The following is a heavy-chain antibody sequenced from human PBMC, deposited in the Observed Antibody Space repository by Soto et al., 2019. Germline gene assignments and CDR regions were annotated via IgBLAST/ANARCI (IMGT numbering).Heavy chain of an antibody. J-gene: IGHJ6*02. CDR2: ISYDGSDE. Sequence: QAQLVESGGGVVQPGRSLRLSCVASGFTFSTYAMQWVRQAPGKGLDWVALISYDGSDEDYADSVQGRFTISRDNSKNPLFLQMSSLRAEDTAVYYCARPVVAFYYYGMDVWGQGTTVTVSS. D-gene: IGHD3-22*01. CDR3: ARPVVAFYYYGMDV. V-gene: IGHV3-30-3*01. CDR1: GFTFSTYA.